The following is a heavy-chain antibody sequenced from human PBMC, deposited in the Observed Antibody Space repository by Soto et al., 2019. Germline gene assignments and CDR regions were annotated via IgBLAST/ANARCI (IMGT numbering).Heavy chain of an antibody. D-gene: IGHD6-13*01. CDR1: GGTFSTYT. J-gene: IGHJ3*02. V-gene: IGHV1-69*02. CDR3: TLGSWSAGTFDI. CDR2: ILPMLDIT. Sequence: QVQLVHSGAEVKKPGSSVKVSCKASGGTFSTYTIIWVRQAPGQGLEWMGRILPMLDITNSAQRFQGRVTITADKSTSTAYLEPSSLRSEDTAVYYCTLGSWSAGTFDIWGRGTMVTVSS.